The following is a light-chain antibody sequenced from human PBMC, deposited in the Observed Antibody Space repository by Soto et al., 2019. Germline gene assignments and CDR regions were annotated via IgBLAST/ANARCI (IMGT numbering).Light chain of an antibody. CDR3: QQYNNWPRT. CDR2: GAS. J-gene: IGKJ1*01. Sequence: EIVMTQSPATLSVSPGERDTLSCMASQNVNNNLAWYQQKPGQAPRLLLYGASTRATGITARFSGSGSGTEFTLTISSLQSEDFAVYYCQQYNNWPRTFGQGTQVDIK. CDR1: QNVNNN. V-gene: IGKV3-15*01.